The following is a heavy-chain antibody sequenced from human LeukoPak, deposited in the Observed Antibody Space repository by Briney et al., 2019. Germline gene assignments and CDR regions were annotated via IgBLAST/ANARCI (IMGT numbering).Heavy chain of an antibody. CDR2: IRYDGTNK. V-gene: IGHV3-30*02. CDR1: GFTFSSHR. D-gene: IGHD4-17*01. Sequence: PGGSLRLSCAASGFTFSSHRMHWVRQAPGKGLEWVAFIRYDGTNKYYADSVKGRFTISRDNAKNSLYLQMNSLRAEDTAVYYCARGLHYGDYLDYWGQGTLVTVSS. CDR3: ARGLHYGDYLDY. J-gene: IGHJ4*02.